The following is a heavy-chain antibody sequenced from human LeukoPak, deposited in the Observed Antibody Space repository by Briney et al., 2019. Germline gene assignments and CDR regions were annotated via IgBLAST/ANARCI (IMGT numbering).Heavy chain of an antibody. CDR1: GFTFSSYG. J-gene: IGHJ4*02. CDR2: ISYDGSNK. CDR3: AKSRATHFDY. V-gene: IGHV3-30*18. Sequence: PGRSLRLSCAASGFTFSSYGMHWVRQAPGKGLEWVAVISYDGSNKYYADSVKGRFTISRDNSKNTLYLQMNSLRAEDTAVCYCAKSRATHFDYWGQGTLVTVSS.